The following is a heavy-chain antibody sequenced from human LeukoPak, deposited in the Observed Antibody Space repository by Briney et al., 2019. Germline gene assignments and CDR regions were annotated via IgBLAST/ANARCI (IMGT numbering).Heavy chain of an antibody. CDR2: ISGSGGST. CDR3: AKVGYYDSSVYFDY. Sequence: GGSLRLSCAASGFTFSSYGMSWVRQAPGKGLEWVSAISGSGGSTYYADSVKGRFTISRDNSKNTLYLQMNSLRAEDTAVYYCAKVGYYDSSVYFDYWGQRTLVTVSS. V-gene: IGHV3-23*01. J-gene: IGHJ4*02. CDR1: GFTFSSYG. D-gene: IGHD3-22*01.